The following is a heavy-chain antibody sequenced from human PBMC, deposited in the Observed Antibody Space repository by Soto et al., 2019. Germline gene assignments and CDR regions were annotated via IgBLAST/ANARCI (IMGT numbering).Heavy chain of an antibody. CDR3: ARDPPMVRGVIKASEAFDI. Sequence: HPGGSLRLSCAASGSTFSSYSMNWVRQAPGKGLEWVSYISSSSSTIYYADSVKGRFTISRDNAKNSLYLQMNSLRAEDTAVYYCARDPPMVRGVIKASEAFDIWGQGTMVTVSS. CDR2: ISSSSSTI. D-gene: IGHD3-10*01. CDR1: GSTFSSYS. J-gene: IGHJ3*02. V-gene: IGHV3-48*01.